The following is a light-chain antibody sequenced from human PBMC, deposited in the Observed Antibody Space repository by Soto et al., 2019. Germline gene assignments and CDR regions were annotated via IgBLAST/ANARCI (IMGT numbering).Light chain of an antibody. Sequence: SYELTQPPSVSVAPGQTARITCGGNNIGSKSVHWYQQKPGQAPVLVVYDDRDRPSGITERVSGSNSGNTATLTISRVEAGDEADYYCQVWDSSRDNVVFGGGTKLTFI. CDR1: NIGSKS. V-gene: IGLV3-21*02. J-gene: IGLJ2*01. CDR3: QVWDSSRDNVV. CDR2: DDR.